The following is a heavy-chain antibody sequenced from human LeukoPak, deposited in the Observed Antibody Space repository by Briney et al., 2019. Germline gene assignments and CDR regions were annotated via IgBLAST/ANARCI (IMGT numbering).Heavy chain of an antibody. D-gene: IGHD6-13*01. J-gene: IGHJ4*02. CDR1: GFTYSSYW. V-gene: IGHV3-74*03. CDR3: ARDSSSWYYDY. CDR2: IKSDGSST. Sequence: GGSLRLSCAASGFTYSSYWMHWVRQAPGKGLVWVSCIKSDGSSTTYADSVKGRFTISRDNAKNTLHLQMNSLRAEDTAVYYCARDSSSWYYDYWGQGTLVTVSS.